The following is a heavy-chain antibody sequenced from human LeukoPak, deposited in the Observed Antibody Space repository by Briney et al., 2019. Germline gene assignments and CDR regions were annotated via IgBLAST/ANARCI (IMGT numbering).Heavy chain of an antibody. D-gene: IGHD3-3*01. J-gene: IGHJ4*02. V-gene: IGHV3-23*01. CDR2: ISGSGGST. CDR3: ATRPRTYYDFWSGYLFDY. CDR1: GFTFSSYA. Sequence: GGSLRLSCAASGFTFSSYAMSWVRQAPGKGLEWVSAISGSGGSTYYADSVKGRFTISRDNSKNTLYLQMNSLRAEDTAVYYCATRPRTYYDFWSGYLFDYWGQGTLVTVSS.